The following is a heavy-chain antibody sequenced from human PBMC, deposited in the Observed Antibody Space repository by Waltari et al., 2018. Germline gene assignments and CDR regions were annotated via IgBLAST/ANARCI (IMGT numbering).Heavy chain of an antibody. CDR2: IYSGGST. Sequence: EVQLVESGGGLVQPGGSLRLSCAASGFTVSSNYMSWVRQAPGKGLGWVAVIYSGGSTYYADSVKGRFTISRDNSKNTLYLQMNSLRAEDTAVYYCARQFSGWFLFDYWAREPWSPSPQ. V-gene: IGHV3-66*02. J-gene: IGHJ4*02. CDR3: ARQFSGWFLFDY. CDR1: GFTVSSNY. D-gene: IGHD6-19*01.